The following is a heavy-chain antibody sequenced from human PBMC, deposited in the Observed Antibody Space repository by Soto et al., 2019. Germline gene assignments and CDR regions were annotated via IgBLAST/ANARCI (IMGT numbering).Heavy chain of an antibody. CDR2: MNTKSGQK. J-gene: IGHJ5*02. D-gene: IGHD5-18*01. CDR3: ARDIGPALDWFGP. CDR1: GYTFTSYD. Sequence: VASVTVSCKPSGYTFTSYDINWVRQASGQGLEWLGWMNTKSGQKAHVEKFQGRVTMTANTSISTAYMELSSLRSDDTAVYYCARDIGPALDWFGPWGQGTLVTVSS. V-gene: IGHV1-8*01.